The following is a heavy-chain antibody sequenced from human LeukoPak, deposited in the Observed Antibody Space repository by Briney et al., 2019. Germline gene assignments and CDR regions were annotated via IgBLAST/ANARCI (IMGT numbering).Heavy chain of an antibody. Sequence: GGSLRLSCAASGFTFSSFPMNWVRPAPGKGLEWVSTITTSGITTYYADSVKGRFTISRDNSKNTLYLQMNSLRAEDTAVYYCATTTVTTSYPVDYWGQGTLVTVSS. D-gene: IGHD4-11*01. J-gene: IGHJ4*02. CDR3: ATTTVTTSYPVDY. CDR2: ITTSGITT. CDR1: GFTFSSFP. V-gene: IGHV3-23*05.